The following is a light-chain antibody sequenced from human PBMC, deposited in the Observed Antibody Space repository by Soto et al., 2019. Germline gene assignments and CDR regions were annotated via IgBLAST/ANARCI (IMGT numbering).Light chain of an antibody. V-gene: IGKV3-15*01. CDR1: QSVSTN. J-gene: IGKJ1*01. CDR3: QQYNNWPRT. CDR2: GVS. Sequence: MVMTQSPGTLPVSPGEIATLSCRASQSVSTNLAWYQHKHGQAPRLLIYGVSTRATGIPARFSGSGSETEFTLTIGSLQSEDFAVYYRQQYNNWPRTFGQGTKVDIK.